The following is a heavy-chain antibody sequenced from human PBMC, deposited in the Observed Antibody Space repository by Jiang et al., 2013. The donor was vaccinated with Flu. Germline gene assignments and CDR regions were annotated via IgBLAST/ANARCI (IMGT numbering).Heavy chain of an antibody. Sequence: GSGLVKPSETLSLTCTVSGGSISSYYWSWIRQPPGKGLEWIGYIYYSGSTNYNPSLKSRVTISVDTSKNQFSLKLSSVTAADTAVYYCARSVVRGVFATLPDYWGQGTLVTVSS. CDR3: ARSVVRGVFATLPDY. CDR1: GGSISSYY. J-gene: IGHJ4*02. D-gene: IGHD3-10*01. V-gene: IGHV4-59*01. CDR2: IYYSGST.